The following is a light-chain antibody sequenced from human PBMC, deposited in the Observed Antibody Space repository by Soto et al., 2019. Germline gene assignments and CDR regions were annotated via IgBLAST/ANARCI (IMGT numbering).Light chain of an antibody. CDR3: SSYTSSSTLVV. CDR1: SSDVGGYNY. J-gene: IGLJ2*01. V-gene: IGLV2-14*01. Sequence: QSVLTQPASVSGSPGQSINISCTGTSSDVGGYNYVSWYQQHPGKAPKLMIYEVSNWPSGVSNRFSGSKSGNTASLTISGLQAEDEADYYCSSYTSSSTLVVFGGGTKLTVL. CDR2: EVS.